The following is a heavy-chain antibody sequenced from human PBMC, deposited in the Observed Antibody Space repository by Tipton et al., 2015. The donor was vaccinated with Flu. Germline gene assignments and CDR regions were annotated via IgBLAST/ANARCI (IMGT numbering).Heavy chain of an antibody. V-gene: IGHV3-7*01. D-gene: IGHD6-19*01. CDR2: IKKDGSEK. J-gene: IGHJ4*02. CDR3: AGGSGWLILD. CDR1: GFTFTNYW. Sequence: SLRLSCAASGFTFTNYWMHWVRQAPGKGLEWVAIIKKDGSEKLYADSVKGRFTISRDNAKNSLYLQMNSLTADDTAVYYCAGGSGWLILDWGQGTLVTVSS.